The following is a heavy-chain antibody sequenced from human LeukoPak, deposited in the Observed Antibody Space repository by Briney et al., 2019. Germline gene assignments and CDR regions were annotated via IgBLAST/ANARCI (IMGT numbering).Heavy chain of an antibody. V-gene: IGHV3-23*01. CDR1: GFTSSNFA. J-gene: IGHJ6*04. D-gene: IGHD3-16*01. CDR3: AKANCGSECFYIMDV. Sequence: GGSLRLSCAAYGFTSSNFAMNWVRQPPGKGLECVSIISGSTGRTYYADSVKGRFTISRDDSKNTVYLEMNNLRAEDTALYFCAKANCGSECFYIMDVWGEGTMVTVSS. CDR2: ISGSTGRT.